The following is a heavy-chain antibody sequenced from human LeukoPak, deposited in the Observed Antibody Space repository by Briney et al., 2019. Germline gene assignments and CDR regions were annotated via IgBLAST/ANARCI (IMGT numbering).Heavy chain of an antibody. D-gene: IGHD5-12*01. J-gene: IGHJ4*02. V-gene: IGHV3-53*01. CDR3: ASDSGYDRGVFGY. CDR1: GFTVTNNH. CDR2: VYSRGNT. Sequence: GGSLRLSCAASGFTVTNNHMNWVRQAPGRGLEWVSVVYSRGNTYYADSVKGRFTISRDNSKNTLYLQMNSLRVEDTAVYFCASDSGYDRGVFGYWGQGALVTVSS.